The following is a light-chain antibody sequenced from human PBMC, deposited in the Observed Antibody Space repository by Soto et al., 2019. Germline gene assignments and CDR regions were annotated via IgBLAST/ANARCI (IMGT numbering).Light chain of an antibody. CDR1: QSVSGN. CDR2: GAS. CDR3: QQYNNWPQT. J-gene: IGKJ2*01. Sequence: EIVMTQSPATLSVSPGERATLSCRASQSVSGNLAWYQQKPGQAPRLLIYGASTRATGIPARFSGSGSGTEFTITISSLQSEDFAVYYCQQYNNWPQTFGQGTKLEIK. V-gene: IGKV3-15*01.